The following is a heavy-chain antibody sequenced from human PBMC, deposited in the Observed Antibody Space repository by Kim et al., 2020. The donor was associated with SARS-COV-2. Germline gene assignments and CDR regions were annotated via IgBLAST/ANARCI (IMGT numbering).Heavy chain of an antibody. D-gene: IGHD1-26*01. V-gene: IGHV4-39*01. J-gene: IGHJ5*02. Sequence: SETLSLTCTVSGGSVPRSGGYYWAWVRQSPGRGLEWIGSLYYGGSNYYSPSLKSRVTISVDTSKNQFSLKMTSITVADRGLYFCARHRGRYSDNWFDPWGRGMLVTVSS. CDR1: GGSVPRSGGYY. CDR3: ARHRGRYSDNWFDP. CDR2: LYYGGSN.